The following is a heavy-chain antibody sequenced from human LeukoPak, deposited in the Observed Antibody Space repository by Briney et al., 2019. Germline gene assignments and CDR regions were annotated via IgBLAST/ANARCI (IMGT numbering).Heavy chain of an antibody. CDR1: GFTFSSYN. D-gene: IGHD3-3*01. V-gene: IGHV3-21*01. CDR2: ITRSSYI. CDR3: ARAPGTGIFGVVIPSPFDY. Sequence: PGGSPRLSCAASGFTFSSYNMNWVRQAPGKGLEWVSSITRSSYIYYADSVKGRFTISRANAKNSLYLQMDSLRAEDTAVYYCARAPGTGIFGVVIPSPFDYWGQGTLVTVSS. J-gene: IGHJ4*02.